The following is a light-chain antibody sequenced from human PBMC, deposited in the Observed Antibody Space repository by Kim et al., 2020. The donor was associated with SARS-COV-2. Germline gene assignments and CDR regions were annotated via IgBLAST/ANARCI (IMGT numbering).Light chain of an antibody. J-gene: IGLJ2*01. CDR1: KLGDKY. CDR2: QDG. CDR3: QAWDSSTAGV. Sequence: SYELTQPPSVSVSPGQTASITCSGDKLGDKYACWYQQKPGQSPVLVIYQDGKRPPGIPERFSGSNSGNTATLTISGTQAMDEADYYCQAWDSSTAGVFGGGTQLTVL. V-gene: IGLV3-1*01.